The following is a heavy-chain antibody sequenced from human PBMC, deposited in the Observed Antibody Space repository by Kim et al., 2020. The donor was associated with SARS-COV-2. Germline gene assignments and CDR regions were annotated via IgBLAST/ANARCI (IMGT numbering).Heavy chain of an antibody. J-gene: IGHJ5*02. V-gene: IGHV3-30*18. D-gene: IGHD3-10*01. Sequence: GGSLRLSCAASGFTFSSYGMHWVRQAPGKGLEWVAVISYDGSNKYYADSVKGRFTISRDNSKNTLYLQMNSLRAEDTAVYYCAKESITMVRGVTHNWFDPWGQGTLVTVSS. CDR3: AKESITMVRGVTHNWFDP. CDR1: GFTFSSYG. CDR2: ISYDGSNK.